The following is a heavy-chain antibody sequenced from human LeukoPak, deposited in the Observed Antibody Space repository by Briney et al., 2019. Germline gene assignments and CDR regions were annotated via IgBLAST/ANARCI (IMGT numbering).Heavy chain of an antibody. CDR3: ARRTPGYCSGGSCYGFQH. CDR2: ISSASGTI. J-gene: IGHJ1*01. V-gene: IGHV3-48*04. D-gene: IGHD2-15*01. CDR1: GFTSSSYS. Sequence: GGSLRLSCVASGFTSSSYSMNWVRQAPGKGLEWVSYISSASGTIYYADSVKGRFTTSRDNAKNSLYLQMNSLRAEDTAVYYCARRTPGYCSGGSCYGFQHWGQGTLVTVSS.